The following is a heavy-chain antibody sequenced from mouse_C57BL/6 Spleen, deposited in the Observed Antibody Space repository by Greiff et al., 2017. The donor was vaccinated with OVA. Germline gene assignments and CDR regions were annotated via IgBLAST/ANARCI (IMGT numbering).Heavy chain of an antibody. D-gene: IGHD1-1*01. J-gene: IGHJ2*01. CDR2: IYPRDGST. CDR1: GYTFTSYD. CDR3: ARPFTTVVAYYFDY. V-gene: IGHV1-85*01. Sequence: QVTLKESGPELVKPGASVKLSCKASGYTFTSYDINWVKQRPGQGLEWIGWIYPRDGSTKYNEKFKGKATLTVDTSSSTAYMERHSLTSEDSAVYFCARPFTTVVAYYFDYWGQGTTRTVSS.